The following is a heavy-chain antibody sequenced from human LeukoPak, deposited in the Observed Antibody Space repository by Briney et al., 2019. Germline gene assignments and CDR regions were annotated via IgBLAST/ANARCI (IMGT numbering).Heavy chain of an antibody. J-gene: IGHJ4*02. CDR2: ISRSGNTL. CDR1: GFTFSSYE. CDR3: ARDWVVNAYYFDY. Sequence: GGSLRLSCSASGFTFSSYEMNWVRQAPGKGLEWVSYISRSGNTLYYADSVKGRFTISRDNAKNSLYLQMNSLRAEDTAVYYCARDWVVNAYYFDYWGQGTLVTVSS. D-gene: IGHD4-23*01. V-gene: IGHV3-48*03.